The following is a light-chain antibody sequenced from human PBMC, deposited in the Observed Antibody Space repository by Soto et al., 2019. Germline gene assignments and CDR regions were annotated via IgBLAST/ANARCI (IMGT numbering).Light chain of an antibody. CDR1: QSVSSY. V-gene: IGKV3-11*01. J-gene: IGKJ4*01. Sequence: EIVLTQSPATLSLSPGERATLSCRASQSVSSYLAWYQQKPGQAPRLLIYDASNRATGIPARFSGSGSGTDFLLTISSLEPEDFAVYYCQQRSNWLTFGGGTKLEIK. CDR3: QQRSNWLT. CDR2: DAS.